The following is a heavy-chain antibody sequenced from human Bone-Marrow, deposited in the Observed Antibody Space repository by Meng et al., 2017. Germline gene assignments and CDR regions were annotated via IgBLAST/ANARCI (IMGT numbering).Heavy chain of an antibody. CDR3: AKGDTAMVTTY. CDR1: GFTFSSYS. CDR2: ISSSSSYI. Sequence: GESLKISCAASGFTFSSYSMNCVRQAPGKGLEWVSSISSSSSYIYYADSVKGRFTISRDNAKNSLYLQMNSLRAEDTAVYYCAKGDTAMVTTYWGQGTLVTVSS. V-gene: IGHV3-21*01. D-gene: IGHD5-18*01. J-gene: IGHJ4*02.